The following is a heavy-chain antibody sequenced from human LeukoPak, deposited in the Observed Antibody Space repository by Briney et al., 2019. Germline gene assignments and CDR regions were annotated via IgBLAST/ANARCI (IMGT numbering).Heavy chain of an antibody. V-gene: IGHV1-46*01. CDR3: ARAASYYDRTGSRDAFDI. D-gene: IGHD3-22*01. CDR1: GYTFTSYY. J-gene: IGHJ3*02. CDR2: INPSGGST. Sequence: ASVKVSCKASGYTFTSYYMHWVRQAPGQGLEWMGIINPSGGSTSYAQKFQGRVTMTRDTSTSTVYMELSSLRSEDTAVYYCARAASYYDRTGSRDAFDIWGQGTMVTVSS.